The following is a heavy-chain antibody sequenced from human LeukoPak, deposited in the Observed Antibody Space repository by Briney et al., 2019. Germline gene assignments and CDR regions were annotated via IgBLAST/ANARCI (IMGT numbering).Heavy chain of an antibody. V-gene: IGHV3-21*01. CDR2: ISSSRSYI. CDR3: ARVGYYDSSGYDDDFDY. Sequence: KTGGSLRLSCAASGFTFSSYAMSWVRQAPGKGLEWVSSISSSRSYIYYADSVKGRFTISRDNAKNSLYLQMNSLRAEDTAVYYCARVGYYDSSGYDDDFDYWGQGTLVTVSS. CDR1: GFTFSSYA. D-gene: IGHD3-22*01. J-gene: IGHJ4*02.